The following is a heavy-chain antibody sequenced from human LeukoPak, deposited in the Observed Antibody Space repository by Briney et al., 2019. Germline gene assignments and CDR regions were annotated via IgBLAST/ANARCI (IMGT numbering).Heavy chain of an antibody. CDR2: MNPNSGNT. CDR3: ARGLQLRFLEWPDAFDI. CDR1: GYTFTSYD. J-gene: IGHJ3*02. V-gene: IGHV1-8*03. D-gene: IGHD3-3*01. Sequence: ASVKVSCKASGYTFTSYDIKWVRQATGQGLEWMGWMNPNSGNTGYAQKFQGRVTITRNTSISTAYMELSSLRSEDTAVYYCARGLQLRFLEWPDAFDIWGQGTMVTVSS.